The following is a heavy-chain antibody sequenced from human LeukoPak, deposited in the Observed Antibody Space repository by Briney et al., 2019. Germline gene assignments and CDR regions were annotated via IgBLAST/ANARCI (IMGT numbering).Heavy chain of an antibody. V-gene: IGHV3-21*01. D-gene: IGHD1-14*01. Sequence: GGSLRLSCAASGFTFSSYSMNWVRQAPGKGLEWVSSISSSSSYIYYADSVKGRFTISRDNAKNSLYLQMNSLRSEDTAVYYCARHGTSSLGCMNAWAKGPTSTVPP. CDR3: ARHGTSSLGCMNA. CDR1: GFTFSSYS. J-gene: IGHJ6*04. CDR2: ISSSSSYI.